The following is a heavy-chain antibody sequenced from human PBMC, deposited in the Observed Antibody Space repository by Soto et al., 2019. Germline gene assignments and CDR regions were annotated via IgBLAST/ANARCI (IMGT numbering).Heavy chain of an antibody. J-gene: IGHJ4*01. CDR3: AQGHWLRN. CDR2: IKQDGNEK. Sequence: GGSLRLSCSASGFTFNDYLMTWVRQAPGKGLEWVATIKQDGNEKYYVDSVRGRFTISRDNGKSSLYLLLNGLRAEDTAVYYCAQGHWLRNWGHGTLVTVSS. V-gene: IGHV3-7*01. D-gene: IGHD6-19*01. CDR1: GFTFNDYL.